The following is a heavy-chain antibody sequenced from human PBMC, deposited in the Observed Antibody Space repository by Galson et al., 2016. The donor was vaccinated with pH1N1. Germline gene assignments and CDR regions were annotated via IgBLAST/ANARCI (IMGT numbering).Heavy chain of an antibody. J-gene: IGHJ3*01. V-gene: IGHV1-46*03. D-gene: IGHD1-26*01. Sequence: SCKASGYTFTRYYMHWVRRAPGQGLEWVGIIYPRDGGAVYAQRLQGSVTLTRDTTTSTVYMELTSLRPDDTAVYYCAAPHSPRYDFDFWGQGTMVTVSS. CDR3: AAPHSPRYDFDF. CDR1: GYTFTRYY. CDR2: IYPRDGGA.